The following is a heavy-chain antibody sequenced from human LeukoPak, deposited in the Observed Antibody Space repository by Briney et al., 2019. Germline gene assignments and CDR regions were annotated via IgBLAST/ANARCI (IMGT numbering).Heavy chain of an antibody. CDR2: INIDGSVT. V-gene: IGHV3-74*01. D-gene: IGHD2-15*01. Sequence: GGTLRLSCAASGFNFTMFWMHWVREAPGKGLEWVSRINIDGSVTTYADSVKGRFNISRDNSKNTLYLQMNNLRVEDTAVYYCLRMSNGGSFYDYWGQGALVTVSS. CDR3: LRMSNGGSFYDY. J-gene: IGHJ4*02. CDR1: GFNFTMFW.